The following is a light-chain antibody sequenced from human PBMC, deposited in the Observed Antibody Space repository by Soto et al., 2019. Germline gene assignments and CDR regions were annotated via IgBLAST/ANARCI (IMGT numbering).Light chain of an antibody. J-gene: IGKJ4*01. CDR2: AAS. CDR3: QKYNSAPLT. Sequence: DIQMTQSPSSLSASVGDRVSITCRASRGIANYLAWYQQKPGKAPKLLIYAASALQSGVPSRFSGSGSGTDFTLTINSLQPEDVATYYCQKYNSAPLTFGGGTRVEIK. V-gene: IGKV1-27*01. CDR1: RGIANY.